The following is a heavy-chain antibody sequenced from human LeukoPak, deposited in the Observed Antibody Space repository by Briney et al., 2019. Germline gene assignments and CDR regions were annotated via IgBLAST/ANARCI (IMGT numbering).Heavy chain of an antibody. CDR3: ARTQRLAWEDYFDY. Sequence: PGGALRLSCAASGFPFTRYALTWVRQAPGKGLEWVSSVDWSGGHTYYADSVKGRFTISRDTSSNSLYLQMNSLRAEDTALYYCARTQRLAWEDYFDYWGRGTLVTVSS. CDR2: VDWSGGHT. J-gene: IGHJ4*02. V-gene: IGHV3-23*01. CDR1: GFPFTRYA. D-gene: IGHD1-1*01.